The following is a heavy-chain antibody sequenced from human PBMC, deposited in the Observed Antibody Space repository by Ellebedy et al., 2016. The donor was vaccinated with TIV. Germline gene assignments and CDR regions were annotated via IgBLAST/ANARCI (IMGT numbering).Heavy chain of an antibody. CDR2: IYYSGST. CDR3: ARLGPYGSGSYAIDY. Sequence: MPSETLSLTCTVSGGSISSSSYYWGWIRQPPGKGLEWIGSIYYSGSTYYNPSLKSRVTISVDTSKNQFSLKLSSVTAADTAVYYCARLGPYGSGSYAIDYWGQGTLVTVSS. D-gene: IGHD3-10*01. CDR1: GGSISSSSYY. J-gene: IGHJ4*02. V-gene: IGHV4-39*01.